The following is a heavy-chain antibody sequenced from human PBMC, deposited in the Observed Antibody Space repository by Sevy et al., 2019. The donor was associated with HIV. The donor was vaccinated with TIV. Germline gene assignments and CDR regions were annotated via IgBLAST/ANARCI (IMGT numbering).Heavy chain of an antibody. Sequence: GGSLRLSCAASGFTVSSNYMSWVRQAPGKGLEWVSVIYSGGSTYYADAVKGRFTISRDSSKNTLYLLMNSLRAEDTAMYYCATAGRWLQGPLDYWGQGTLVTVSS. CDR2: IYSGGST. J-gene: IGHJ4*02. D-gene: IGHD3-10*01. CDR1: GFTVSSNY. V-gene: IGHV3-53*01. CDR3: ATAGRWLQGPLDY.